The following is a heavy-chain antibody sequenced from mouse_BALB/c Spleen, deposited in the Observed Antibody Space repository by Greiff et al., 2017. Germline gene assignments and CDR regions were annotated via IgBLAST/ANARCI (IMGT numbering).Heavy chain of an antibody. V-gene: IGHV2-6-7*01. D-gene: IGHD2-2*01. J-gene: IGHJ3*01. CDR1: GFSLTGYA. CDR2: IWGDGST. CDR3: ARDHGYDGFAY. Sequence: QVQLQQSGPGLVAPSQSLSITCTVSGFSLTGYAVNWVRQPPGKGLEWLGMIWGDGSTDYNSALKSRLSISKDNSKSQVFLKMNSLQTDDTARYYCARDHGYDGFAYWGQGTLVTVSA.